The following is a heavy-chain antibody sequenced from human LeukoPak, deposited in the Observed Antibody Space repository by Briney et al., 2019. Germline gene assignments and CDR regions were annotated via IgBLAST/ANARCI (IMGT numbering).Heavy chain of an antibody. D-gene: IGHD6-19*01. CDR3: AREGSVAGPRSYYYYYYMDV. CDR2: INTNTGNP. Sequence: ASVKVSCKASGYTLTSYAMNWVRQAPGQGLEWMGWINTNTGNPTYAQGFTGRFVFSLDTPVSTAYLQISSLKAEDTAVYYCAREGSVAGPRSYYYYYYMDVWGKGTTVTVSS. V-gene: IGHV7-4-1*02. CDR1: GYTLTSYA. J-gene: IGHJ6*03.